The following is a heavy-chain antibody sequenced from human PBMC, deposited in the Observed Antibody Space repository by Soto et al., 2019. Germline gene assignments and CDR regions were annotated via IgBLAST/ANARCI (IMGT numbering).Heavy chain of an antibody. V-gene: IGHV4-39*01. CDR3: ARRFEYFHH. J-gene: IGHJ1*01. Sequence: QLQLQESGPGLVKPSETLSLTCTVSGGSITSSSHYWGWIRQPPGKGLEWIGSIYYSGSTYYNPSPQRPAPIPVDPSKNQFSLKLSSVTAADTAVYYCARRFEYFHHWGQGTLVTVSS. CDR2: IYYSGST. CDR1: GGSITSSSHY.